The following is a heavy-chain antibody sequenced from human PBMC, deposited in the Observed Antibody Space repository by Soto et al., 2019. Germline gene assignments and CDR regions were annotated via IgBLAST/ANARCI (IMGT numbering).Heavy chain of an antibody. CDR2: VSAYNGNT. D-gene: IGHD1-26*01. J-gene: IGHJ4*02. CDR1: GYTFTNFG. CDR3: ARGGQWDFLSDY. Sequence: GASVKVSCKASGYTFTNFGISWVRQAPGQGLEWMGWVSAYNGNTHYEQKLQGRVTLTTDTSTSTAYMELRSLRSDDTAVYFCARGGQWDFLSDYWGQGTLVTAPQ. V-gene: IGHV1-18*01.